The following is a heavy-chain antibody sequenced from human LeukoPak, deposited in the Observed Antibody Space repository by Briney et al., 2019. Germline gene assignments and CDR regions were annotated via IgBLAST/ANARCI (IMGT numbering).Heavy chain of an antibody. CDR3: ATDLKLYSSGWYVFLDY. CDR1: GFTFDDYG. J-gene: IGHJ4*02. D-gene: IGHD6-19*01. CDR2: INWNGGST. Sequence: PGGSLRLSCAASGFTFDDYGMSWVRQAPGKGLEWVSGINWNGGSTGYADSVKGRFTISRDNAKNSLYLQMNSLRAEDTALYYCATDLKLYSSGWYVFLDYWGQGTLVTVSS. V-gene: IGHV3-20*04.